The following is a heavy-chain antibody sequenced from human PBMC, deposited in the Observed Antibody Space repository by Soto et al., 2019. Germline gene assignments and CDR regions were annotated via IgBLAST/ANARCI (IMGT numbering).Heavy chain of an antibody. D-gene: IGHD3-9*01. Sequence: GGSLRLSCAASGFTFSSYGMHWVRQAPGKGLECVAFISYDGSNEYYADSVKGRFTISRDNSKNTLYLQMNSLRAEDTAVYYCAKGRHTYWSLDAFDNWGQGTLVTVSS. CDR3: AKGRHTYWSLDAFDN. CDR2: ISYDGSNE. J-gene: IGHJ4*02. V-gene: IGHV3-30*18. CDR1: GFTFSSYG.